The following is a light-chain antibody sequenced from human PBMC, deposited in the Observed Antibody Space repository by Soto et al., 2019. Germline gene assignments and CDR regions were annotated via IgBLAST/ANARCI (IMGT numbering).Light chain of an antibody. J-gene: IGKJ5*01. Sequence: EIVLTQSPGTLSLSPGERATLSCRASQSVSSNYLAWYQQTPGQAPRLLIYGASSRATGIPDRFSGSGSGTDFTLTISRLEPEDSAVYYCQQFDDSVTFGQGTRLDIK. V-gene: IGKV3-20*01. CDR1: QSVSSNY. CDR3: QQFDDSVT. CDR2: GAS.